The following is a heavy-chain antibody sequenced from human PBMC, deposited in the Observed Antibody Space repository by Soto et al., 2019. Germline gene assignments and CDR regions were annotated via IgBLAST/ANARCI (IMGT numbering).Heavy chain of an antibody. V-gene: IGHV3-23*01. Sequence: PWGAMPISDARSRFNLRNDPMSRVRQAPGKGLEWVSGISSGGSTYYADSVKGRFTISRDNPKNTLYLQMNSLRAEDTAVYYCAKSAGLRDGVAFWGQGTRGTGYS. CDR2: ISSGGST. CDR3: AKSAGLRDGVAF. CDR1: RFNLRNDP. J-gene: IGHJ4*02. D-gene: IGHD2-15*01.